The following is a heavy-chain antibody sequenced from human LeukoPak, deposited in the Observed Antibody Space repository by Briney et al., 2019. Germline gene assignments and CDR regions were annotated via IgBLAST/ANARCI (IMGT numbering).Heavy chain of an antibody. V-gene: IGHV3-23*01. Sequence: GGSLRLSCAASGFTFSSYAMSWVRQAPGKGLEWVSAISGSGGSTYYADSVKGRFTIPRDNSKNTLYLQMNRLRPEDTAVYYCAKDGEWETERGAFDIWGQGTMVTVSS. CDR2: ISGSGGST. D-gene: IGHD1-26*01. J-gene: IGHJ3*02. CDR3: AKDGEWETERGAFDI. CDR1: GFTFSSYA.